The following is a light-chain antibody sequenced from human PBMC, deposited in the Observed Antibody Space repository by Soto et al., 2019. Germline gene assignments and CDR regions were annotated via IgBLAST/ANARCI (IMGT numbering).Light chain of an antibody. J-gene: IGLJ1*01. Sequence: QSVLTQPPSVSAAPGQKFTMSCSGRTYIIGGNSVSWYQRLPGTAPKLLSYDDNKRPSGIPDRFSGSKSGTSATLGITGFQTGDEADYYCGSWDSSLSAYVFGTGTKVTVL. V-gene: IGLV1-51*01. CDR2: DDN. CDR1: TYIIGGNS. CDR3: GSWDSSLSAYV.